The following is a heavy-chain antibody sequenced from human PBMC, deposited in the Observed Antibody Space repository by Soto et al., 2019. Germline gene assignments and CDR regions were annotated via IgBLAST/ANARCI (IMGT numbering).Heavy chain of an antibody. J-gene: IGHJ4*02. Sequence: QLRLQESGPGLVKPSETLSLICTVSGGSSISSPDWWGWVRQPPGKGPEWIASIYRDGATYYNPSLNSRVTVFVDSSKNQFSLKLTSVTAADTPIYYCARLAGSSFFTYWGQGTRVTVSS. CDR1: GGSSISSPDW. CDR3: ARLAGSSFFTY. D-gene: IGHD6-6*01. V-gene: IGHV4-39*01. CDR2: IYRDGAT.